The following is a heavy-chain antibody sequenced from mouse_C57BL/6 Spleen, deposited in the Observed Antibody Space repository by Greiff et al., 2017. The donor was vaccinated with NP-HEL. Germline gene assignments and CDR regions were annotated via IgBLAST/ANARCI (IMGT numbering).Heavy chain of an antibody. CDR1: GFTFSDYG. J-gene: IGHJ1*03. V-gene: IGHV5-17*01. CDR2: ISSGSSTI. CDR3: ARWGNDPLRYFDV. D-gene: IGHD2-12*01. Sequence: EVQLQQSGGGLVKPGGSLKLSCAASGFTFSDYGMHWVRQAPEKGLEWVAYISSGSSTIYYADTVKGRFTISRDNAKNTLFLQMTSLRSEDTAMYYCARWGNDPLRYFDVWGTGTTVTVSS.